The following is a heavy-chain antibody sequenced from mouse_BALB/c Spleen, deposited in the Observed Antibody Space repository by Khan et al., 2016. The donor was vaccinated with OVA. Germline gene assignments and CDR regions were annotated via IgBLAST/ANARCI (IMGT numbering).Heavy chain of an antibody. D-gene: IGHD1-1*01. CDR3: ARCGFGSPFAY. V-gene: IGHV1-18*01. CDR2: ITPNNGGT. Sequence: VRLQQSGPELVKPGASVKIPCKASGYAFTDYNMDWVKQSHGKSLEWIGDITPNNGGTIYNQNFKGKATLTVDKSSNTAYMELRSLTSEDTAVYYCARCGFGSPFAYWGQGTLVTVSA. CDR1: GYAFTDYN. J-gene: IGHJ3*01.